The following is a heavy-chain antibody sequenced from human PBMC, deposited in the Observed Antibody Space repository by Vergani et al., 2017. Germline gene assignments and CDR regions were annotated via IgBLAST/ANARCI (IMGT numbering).Heavy chain of an antibody. V-gene: IGHV4-34*01. CDR1: GGSFSGYY. J-gene: IGHJ6*03. CDR3: ARVQELYDFWSGYRVRYYYYMDV. CDR2: INHSEST. D-gene: IGHD3-3*01. Sequence: QVQLQQWGAGLLKPSETLSLTCAVYGGSFSGYYWSWIRQPPGKGLEWIGEINHSESTNYNPSLKSRVTISVDTSKNQFSLKLSSVTAADTAVYYCARVQELYDFWSGYRVRYYYYMDVWGKGTTVTVSS.